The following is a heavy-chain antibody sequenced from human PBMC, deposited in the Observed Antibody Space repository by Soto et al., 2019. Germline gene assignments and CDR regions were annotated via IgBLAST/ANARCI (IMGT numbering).Heavy chain of an antibody. CDR2: ISGSGGST. CDR3: AKDSATVTSLTYYYYYYGMDV. D-gene: IGHD4-4*01. J-gene: IGHJ6*02. V-gene: IGHV3-23*01. Sequence: GGSLRLSCAASGFTFSSYAMSWVRQAPGKGLEWVSAISGSGGSTYYADSVKGRFTISRDNSKNTLYLQMNSLRAEDTAVYYCAKDSATVTSLTYYYYYYGMDVWGQGTTVTVSS. CDR1: GFTFSSYA.